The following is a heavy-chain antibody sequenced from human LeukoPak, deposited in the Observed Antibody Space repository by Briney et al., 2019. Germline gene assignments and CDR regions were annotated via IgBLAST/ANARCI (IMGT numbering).Heavy chain of an antibody. J-gene: IGHJ5*02. CDR1: GYTFTDSY. CDR3: ASIGYCSSTSCYAVDDP. Sequence: ASVKVSCKASGYTFTDSYIHWVRQAPGQGLEWLGWINPNSGGTNYAQKFQGRVTMTRDTSISTAYMELSRLRSDDTAVYYCASIGYCSSTSCYAVDDPWGQGTLVTVSS. CDR2: INPNSGGT. V-gene: IGHV1-2*02. D-gene: IGHD2-2*01.